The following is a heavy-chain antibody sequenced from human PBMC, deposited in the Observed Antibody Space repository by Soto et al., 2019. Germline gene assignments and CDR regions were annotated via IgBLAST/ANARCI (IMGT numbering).Heavy chain of an antibody. D-gene: IGHD6-6*01. Sequence: GASVKVSCKASGYTFTGNYIHWVRQAPGQGLEWMGWINPNTGGTNYAQKFQGRVTMTRDTSIITAYMELSRLRSDDTAVYYCARGLGAYGYSSSSDLDYWGQGTLVTVSS. CDR3: ARGLGAYGYSSSSDLDY. V-gene: IGHV1-2*02. CDR1: GYTFTGNY. CDR2: INPNTGGT. J-gene: IGHJ4*02.